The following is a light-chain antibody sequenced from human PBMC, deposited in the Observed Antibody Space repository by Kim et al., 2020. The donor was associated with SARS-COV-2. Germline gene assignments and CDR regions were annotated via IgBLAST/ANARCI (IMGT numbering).Light chain of an antibody. V-gene: IGLV1-44*01. Sequence: GQGVTISCSGSRPNIGNNAVNWYQHLPGTAPKLLIYNNDQRPSGVPDRFSGSKSGTSASLAISGLQSKDESDYYCATWDDSLNGLAFGGGTQLTVL. CDR3: ATWDDSLNGLA. J-gene: IGLJ2*01. CDR2: NND. CDR1: RPNIGNNA.